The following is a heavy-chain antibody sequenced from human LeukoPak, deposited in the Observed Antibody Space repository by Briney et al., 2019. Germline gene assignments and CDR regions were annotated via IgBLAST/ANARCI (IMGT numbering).Heavy chain of an antibody. CDR2: ISSSGSTI. CDR1: GFTLSDYY. V-gene: IGHV3-11*01. D-gene: IGHD1-14*01. Sequence: GGSLTLSCAASGFTLSDYYMSWIRQAPGKGLEWVSYISSSGSTIYYADSVKGRFTISRDNAKNSLYLQMNSLRAEDTAVYYCARDLTGGIIDYWGQGTLVTVSS. CDR3: ARDLTGGIIDY. J-gene: IGHJ4*02.